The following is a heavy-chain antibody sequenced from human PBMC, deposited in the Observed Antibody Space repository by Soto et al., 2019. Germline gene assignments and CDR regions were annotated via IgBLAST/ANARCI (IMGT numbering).Heavy chain of an antibody. CDR2: FDPEDGET. V-gene: IGHV1-24*01. D-gene: IGHD5-18*01. J-gene: IGHJ4*02. CDR3: ASLDHGYSYGFILVY. Sequence: ASVKVSCKVSGYALTELSMHWVRQAPGKGLEWMGGFDPEDGETIYAQKFQGRVTMTEDTSTDTAYMELSSLRSEDTAVYYCASLDHGYSYGFILVYWGQGTQVTVSS. CDR1: GYALTELS.